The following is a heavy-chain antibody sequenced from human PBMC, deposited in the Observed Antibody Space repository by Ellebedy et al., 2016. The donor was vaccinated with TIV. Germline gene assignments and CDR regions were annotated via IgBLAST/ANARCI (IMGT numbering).Heavy chain of an antibody. J-gene: IGHJ3*02. V-gene: IGHV4-61*01. D-gene: IGHD5-24*01. CDR3: ARAVEMATIWRRGAFDI. CDR1: GGSVSSGSYY. CDR2: IYYSGST. Sequence: SETLSLTXTVSGGSVSSGSYYWSWIRQPPGKGLEWIGYIYYSGSTNYNPSLKSRVTISVDRSKNQFSLKLSSVTAADTAVYYCARAVEMATIWRRGAFDIWGQGTMVTVSS.